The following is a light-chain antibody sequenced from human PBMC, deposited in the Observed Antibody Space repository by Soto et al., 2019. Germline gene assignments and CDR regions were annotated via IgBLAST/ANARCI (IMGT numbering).Light chain of an antibody. J-gene: IGLJ1*01. CDR1: SSDVVGYNY. Sequence: QSVLTQPASVSGSPGQSITISCTGTSSDVVGYNYVSWYQQHPGKAPKFMIYDVSNRPSGVSNRFSGSKSGTTASLTISGLQAEDEADYYCSSYTTSNTRQIVFGTGTKVPVL. CDR2: DVS. CDR3: SSYTTSNTRQIV. V-gene: IGLV2-14*01.